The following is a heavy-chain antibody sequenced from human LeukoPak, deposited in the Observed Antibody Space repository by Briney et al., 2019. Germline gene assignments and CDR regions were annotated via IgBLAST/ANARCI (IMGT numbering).Heavy chain of an antibody. J-gene: IGHJ4*02. CDR1: GYSFTSYW. Sequence: GESLKISCKGSGYSFTSYWIGWVRQMPGKGLEWMGIIYPGDSDTRYSPSFQGQVTISADKSISTAYLQWSSLKASDTAMYYCATSYHTINDLFDYWGQGTLVTVSS. CDR3: ATSYHTINDLFDY. CDR2: IYPGDSDT. D-gene: IGHD3-10*01. V-gene: IGHV5-51*01.